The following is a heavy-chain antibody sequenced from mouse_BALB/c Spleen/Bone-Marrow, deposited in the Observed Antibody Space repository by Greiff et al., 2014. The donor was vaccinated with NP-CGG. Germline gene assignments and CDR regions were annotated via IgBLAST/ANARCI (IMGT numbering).Heavy chain of an antibody. CDR2: IWADGST. Sequence: QVQLKQSGPGLVAPSQSLSITCTVSGFSLTSYGVHWVRQPPGKGLEWLGVIWADGSTNYNSALMSRLTISKDNSKSQVFLKMNSLQTDDTAMYYCSRITTATGAVDYWGQGTSVTVSS. CDR1: GFSLTSYG. J-gene: IGHJ4*01. D-gene: IGHD1-2*01. CDR3: SRITTATGAVDY. V-gene: IGHV2-9*02.